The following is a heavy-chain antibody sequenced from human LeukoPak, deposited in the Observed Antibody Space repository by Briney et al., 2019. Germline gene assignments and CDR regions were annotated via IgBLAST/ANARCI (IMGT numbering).Heavy chain of an antibody. D-gene: IGHD1-26*01. CDR3: AKDLSGSYYDGYDY. Sequence: GGSLRLSCAASGFAFSNYAMSWVRQAPGKGLELVSGFSGSGGITCYADSVKGRFTISRDNTKNTLYLQLDSLRAEDTAVYYCAKDLSGSYYDGYDYWGQGTLVTVSS. CDR1: GFAFSNYA. V-gene: IGHV3-23*01. J-gene: IGHJ4*02. CDR2: FSGSGGIT.